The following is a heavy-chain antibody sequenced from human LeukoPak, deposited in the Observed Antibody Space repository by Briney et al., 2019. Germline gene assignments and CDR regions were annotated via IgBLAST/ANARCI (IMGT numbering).Heavy chain of an antibody. V-gene: IGHV3-30*18. CDR3: AKMGYSSSSGDY. CDR1: GFTFSSYG. D-gene: IGHD6-6*01. CDR2: ISYDGSNK. Sequence: PGGSLRLSCAASGFTFSSYGMHWVRQAPGKGLEWVAVISYDGSNKYYADSVKGRFTISRDNSKNTLYLQMNSLRAEDTVVYYCAKMGYSSSSGDYWGQGTLVTVSS. J-gene: IGHJ4*02.